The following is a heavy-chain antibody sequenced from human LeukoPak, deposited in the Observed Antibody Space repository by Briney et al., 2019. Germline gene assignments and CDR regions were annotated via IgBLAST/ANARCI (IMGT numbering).Heavy chain of an antibody. CDR3: ARDLGAFPYFFDC. CDR1: GFTFSSYG. V-gene: IGHV3-23*01. D-gene: IGHD4/OR15-4a*01. J-gene: IGHJ4*02. Sequence: GGSLRLSCAASGFTFSSYGMHWVRQAPGKGPECVSAISGDGVSPYYADSVRGRFTISRDNSKNTLYLQMNSLRVEDTAVYFCARDLGAFPYFFDCWGQGTLVTVSS. CDR2: ISGDGVSP.